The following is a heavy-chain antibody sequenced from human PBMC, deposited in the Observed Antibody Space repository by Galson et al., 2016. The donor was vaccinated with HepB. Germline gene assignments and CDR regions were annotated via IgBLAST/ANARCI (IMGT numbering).Heavy chain of an antibody. Sequence: SETLSLTCRVSGGSVTSASHYWSWIRQSPGKGLEWIGYVYYSDSTHYNPSFRSRATVKMDTSKNQFSLELQSVTAADTAVYYCARVSPPTPQQWLVWGLFDYWGQGLLVTVTS. CDR2: VYYSDST. D-gene: IGHD6-19*01. J-gene: IGHJ4*02. CDR1: GGSVTSASHY. CDR3: ARVSPPTPQQWLVWGLFDY. V-gene: IGHV4-61*01.